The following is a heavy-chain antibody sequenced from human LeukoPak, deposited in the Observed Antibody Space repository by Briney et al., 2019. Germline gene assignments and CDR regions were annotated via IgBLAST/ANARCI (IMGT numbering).Heavy chain of an antibody. J-gene: IGHJ6*03. D-gene: IGHD6-19*01. Sequence: GGSLRLSCAASGFTVSSNYMSWVRQAPGKGLEWVSVIYSGGSTYYADSVKGRFTISRDNSKNTLYLQMNSLRAEDTAVYYCARELWLSPRYYYYYMDVSGKGTTVTVSS. CDR2: IYSGGST. CDR3: ARELWLSPRYYYYYMDV. V-gene: IGHV3-66*02. CDR1: GFTVSSNY.